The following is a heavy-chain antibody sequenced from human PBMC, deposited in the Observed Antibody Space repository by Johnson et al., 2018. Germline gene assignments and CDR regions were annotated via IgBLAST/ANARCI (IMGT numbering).Heavy chain of an antibody. CDR1: GFTFSSYS. CDR3: ARDRAVAGTSEWHYYYGMDV. V-gene: IGHV3-21*01. D-gene: IGHD6-19*01. J-gene: IGHJ6*02. CDR2: ISSSSSYI. Sequence: EVQLVESGGGLVKPGGSLRLSCAASGFTFSSYSLNWVRQAPGKGLEWVSSISSSSSYIYYADSGKGRFTISRDNAKNSLYLHMNSLRAEDTDVYYCARDRAVAGTSEWHYYYGMDVWGQGTTVTVSS.